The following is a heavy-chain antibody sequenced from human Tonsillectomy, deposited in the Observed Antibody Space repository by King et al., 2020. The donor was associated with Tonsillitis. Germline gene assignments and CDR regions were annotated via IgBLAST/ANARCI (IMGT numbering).Heavy chain of an antibody. V-gene: IGHV4-61*02. CDR2: IYTSGST. J-gene: IGHJ5*02. Sequence: QLQESGPGLVKPSQTLSLTCTVSGGSISSGIYFWSWIRQPAGKGLEWIGRIYTSGSTNYNPSLKSRVTISVDTSKNQFSLKLSSVTAADTAVYYCARETHHYDSSGYPNWFDPWGQGTLVTVSS. CDR1: GGSISSGIYF. D-gene: IGHD3-22*01. CDR3: ARETHHYDSSGYPNWFDP.